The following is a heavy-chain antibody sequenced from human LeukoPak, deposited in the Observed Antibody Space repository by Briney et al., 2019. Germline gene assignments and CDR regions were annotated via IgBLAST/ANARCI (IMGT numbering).Heavy chain of an antibody. V-gene: IGHV3-23*01. J-gene: IGHJ4*02. Sequence: GGSLRLSCVASGFTFSSYTMGWIRQAPGKGLEWVSIISAGGDSTYYADSVKGRFTISRDSSKDTLYLQMNSLRVEDTAVYYCAKGGVVGAKMTDYWGQGTLVTVSS. CDR3: AKGGVVGAKMTDY. D-gene: IGHD1-26*01. CDR1: GFTFSSYT. CDR2: ISAGGDST.